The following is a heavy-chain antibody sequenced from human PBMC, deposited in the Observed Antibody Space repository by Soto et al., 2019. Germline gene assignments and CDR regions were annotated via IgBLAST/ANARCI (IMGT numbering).Heavy chain of an antibody. D-gene: IGHD3-16*01. CDR1: GFTFSSYA. CDR2: ISGSGGST. Sequence: PGGSLRLSCAASGFTFSSYAMSWVRQAPGKGLEWVSAISGSGGSTYYADSVKGRFTISRDNSKNTLYLQMNSLRAEDTAVYYCAKEGYLWDYYYYGMDVWGQGTTVTVSS. V-gene: IGHV3-23*01. CDR3: AKEGYLWDYYYYGMDV. J-gene: IGHJ6*02.